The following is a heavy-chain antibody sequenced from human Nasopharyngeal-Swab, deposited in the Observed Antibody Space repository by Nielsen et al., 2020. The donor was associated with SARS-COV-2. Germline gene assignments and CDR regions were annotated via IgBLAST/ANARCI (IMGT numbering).Heavy chain of an antibody. CDR3: ARLTVSSSGISSGAFDI. J-gene: IGHJ3*02. D-gene: IGHD6-19*01. CDR2: IYPSGST. V-gene: IGHV4-59*10. Sequence: SETLSLTCAVYGGSFSGYYWSWIRQPAGKGLEWIGRIYPSGSTNYNPSLKSRVTISLDTSKNQFSLKLSSVTAADTAVYYCARLTVSSSGISSGAFDIWGQGTMVTVSS. CDR1: GGSFSGYY.